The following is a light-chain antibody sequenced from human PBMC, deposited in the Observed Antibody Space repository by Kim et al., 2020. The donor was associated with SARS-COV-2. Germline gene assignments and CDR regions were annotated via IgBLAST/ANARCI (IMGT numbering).Light chain of an antibody. V-gene: IGLV2-14*03. J-gene: IGLJ2*01. CDR1: SSDVGGYNY. Sequence: QSALTQPASVSGSPGQSITISCTGTSSDVGGYNYVSWYQQHPGKAPKLMIYDVGNRPSGVSNRFSGSKSGNTASLTISGLQAEYEADYYCSSYTSSSTSHVVFGGGTQLTVL. CDR2: DVG. CDR3: SSYTSSSTSHVV.